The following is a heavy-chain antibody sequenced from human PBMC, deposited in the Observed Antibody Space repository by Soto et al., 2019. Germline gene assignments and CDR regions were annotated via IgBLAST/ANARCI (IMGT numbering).Heavy chain of an antibody. Sequence: QAHLVESGGGVVQPGRSLRLSCAASGFTFTSYGMHWVRQAPGTRLEWVAVISYDGGLQHYADSVKGRFTISRDNSKNMVRLQMNGLRAEDTAVYYCVSDRGYGHASVPYSWGQGTLVSVSS. J-gene: IGHJ4*02. CDR1: GFTFTSYG. D-gene: IGHD5-18*01. CDR2: ISYDGGLQ. CDR3: VSDRGYGHASVPYS. V-gene: IGHV3-30*03.